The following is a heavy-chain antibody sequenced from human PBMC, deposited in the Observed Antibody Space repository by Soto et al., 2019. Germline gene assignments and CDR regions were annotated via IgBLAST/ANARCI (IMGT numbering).Heavy chain of an antibody. J-gene: IGHJ4*02. CDR1: GYTFTSYG. CDR2: ISAYNGNT. CDR3: ARGEGYSSSWYFDY. Sequence: ASAKVSCKASGYTFTSYGISRVRQAPGQGLEWMGWISAYNGNTNYAQKLQGRVTMTTDTSTSTAYMELRSLRSDDTAVYYCARGEGYSSSWYFDYWGQGTLVTVSS. D-gene: IGHD6-13*01. V-gene: IGHV1-18*01.